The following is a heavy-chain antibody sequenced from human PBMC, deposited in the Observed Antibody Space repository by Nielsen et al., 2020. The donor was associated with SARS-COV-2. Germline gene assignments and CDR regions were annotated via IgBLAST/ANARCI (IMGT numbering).Heavy chain of an antibody. CDR1: GGSISSSSYY. CDR2: IYYSGST. CDR3: ARGQRYSYGPTGHWYFDL. J-gene: IGHJ2*01. D-gene: IGHD5-18*01. V-gene: IGHV4-39*01. Sequence: SETLSLTCTVSGGSISSSSYYWGWIRQPPGKGLEWIGSIYYSGSTYYNPSLKSRVTISVDTSKNQFSLKLSSVTAADTAVYYCARGQRYSYGPTGHWYFDLWGRGTLVTVSS.